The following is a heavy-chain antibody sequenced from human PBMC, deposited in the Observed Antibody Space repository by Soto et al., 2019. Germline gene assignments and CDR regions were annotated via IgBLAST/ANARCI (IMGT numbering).Heavy chain of an antibody. D-gene: IGHD1-26*01. V-gene: IGHV5-51*01. CDR1: GYSFTIYW. CDR2: IYPGDSDT. Sequence: PGESLKISCKGSGYSFTIYWIGWVRQMPGKGLEWMGIIYPGDSDTRYSPSFQGQVTISADKSINTAYLQWSSLKASDTAMYYCARSRSEFRFGATTDQDDYSGQRSLVTGSS. J-gene: IGHJ4*02. CDR3: ARSRSEFRFGATTDQDDY.